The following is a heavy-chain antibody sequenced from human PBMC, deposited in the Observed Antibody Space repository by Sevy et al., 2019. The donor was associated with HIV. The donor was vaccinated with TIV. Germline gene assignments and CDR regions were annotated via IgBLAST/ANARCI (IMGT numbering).Heavy chain of an antibody. Sequence: GGSLRLSCAVSGIIFTTSGMHWVRQAPGKGLEWVAVISYDGRNKFYGDSVKGRFTISRDNSKNVLYLQMNSLRVEDTAVYYCAKDFTGYNGMDVWGQGTMVTVFS. V-gene: IGHV3-30*18. J-gene: IGHJ6*02. CDR1: GIIFTTSG. CDR3: AKDFTGYNGMDV. CDR2: ISYDGRNK. D-gene: IGHD3-9*01.